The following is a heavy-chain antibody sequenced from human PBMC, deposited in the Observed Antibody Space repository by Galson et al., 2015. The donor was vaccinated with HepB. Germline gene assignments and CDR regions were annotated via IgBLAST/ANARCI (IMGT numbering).Heavy chain of an antibody. D-gene: IGHD3-10*01. CDR3: AKNSGELPGDY. CDR2: ISYDGSNK. CDR1: GFTFSSYG. Sequence: SLRLSCAASGFTFSSYGMHWVRQAPGKGLEWVAVISYDGSNKYYADSVKGRFTISRDNSKNTLYLQMNSLRAEDTAVYYCAKNSGELPGDYWGQGTLVTVSS. V-gene: IGHV3-30*18. J-gene: IGHJ4*02.